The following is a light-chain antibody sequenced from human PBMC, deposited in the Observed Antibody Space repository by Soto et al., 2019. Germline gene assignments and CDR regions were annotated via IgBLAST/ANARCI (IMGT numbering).Light chain of an antibody. CDR2: WAS. CDR1: QSVLYRSNNNNY. V-gene: IGKV4-1*01. Sequence: DIVMTQSPDSLAVSLGERATVNCKSSQSVLYRSNNNNYLAWYQQKPGQPPKLLIYWASTRESGVPDRFSGSGFGTDFTLTISSRQAEDVAVYYCQQYYSTPLSFGGGTRVEIK. CDR3: QQYYSTPLS. J-gene: IGKJ4*01.